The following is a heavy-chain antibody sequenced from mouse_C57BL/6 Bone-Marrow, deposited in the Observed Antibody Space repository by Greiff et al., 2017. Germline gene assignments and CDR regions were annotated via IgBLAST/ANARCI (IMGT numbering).Heavy chain of an antibody. V-gene: IGHV1-55*01. J-gene: IGHJ3*01. CDR1: GYTFTSYW. D-gene: IGHD2-2*01. CDR3: ASSGGYRFAWFAY. Sequence: QVQLQQPGAELVKPGASVKMSCKASGYTFTSYWITWVQQRPGHGLEWIGDIYPGSGSTNYNEKVKSKATLTVDTSSSTAYLQLSSLTSEDSAVYYCASSGGYRFAWFAYWGQGTPVTVSA. CDR2: IYPGSGST.